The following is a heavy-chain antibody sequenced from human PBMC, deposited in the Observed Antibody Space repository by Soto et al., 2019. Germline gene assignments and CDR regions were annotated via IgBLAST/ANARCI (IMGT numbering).Heavy chain of an antibody. CDR2: INHSGST. J-gene: IGHJ6*02. CDR1: GGSFSGYY. Sequence: PSETLSLTCAVYGGSFSGYYWSWIRQPPGKGLEWIGEINHSGSTNYNPSLKSRVTISVDTSKNQFSLKLSSVTAADTAVYYCARGGGRRDTAMVRYYYYGMDVWGQGTTVTVSS. D-gene: IGHD5-18*01. CDR3: ARGGGRRDTAMVRYYYYGMDV. V-gene: IGHV4-34*01.